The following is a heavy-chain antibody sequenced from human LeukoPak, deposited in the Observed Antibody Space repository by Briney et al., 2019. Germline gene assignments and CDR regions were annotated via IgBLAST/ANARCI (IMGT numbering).Heavy chain of an antibody. CDR1: EFTFSTYW. J-gene: IGHJ4*02. Sequence: PGGSLRLSCAASEFTFSTYWMSWVRQAPGKGLERVANIKEDGSEKNYVDSVRGRFTISRDNAKNSLYLQMNSLRAEDTAIYYCAREDDWNYEDYWGQGTLVTVSS. V-gene: IGHV3-7*01. CDR3: AREDDWNYEDY. D-gene: IGHD1-7*01. CDR2: IKEDGSEK.